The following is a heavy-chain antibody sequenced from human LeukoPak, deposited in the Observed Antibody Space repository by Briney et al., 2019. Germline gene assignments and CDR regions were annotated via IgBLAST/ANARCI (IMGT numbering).Heavy chain of an antibody. D-gene: IGHD5-18*01. CDR1: GGSISSSNW. Sequence: SETLSLTCAVSGGSISSSNWWSWVRQPPGKGLEWIGEIYHSGSTNYNPSLKSRVTISVDTSKNQFSLKLSSVTAADTAVYYCARGKFGGYSYGQSHFDYWGQGTLVTVSS. CDR3: ARGKFGGYSYGQSHFDY. J-gene: IGHJ4*02. V-gene: IGHV4-4*02. CDR2: IYHSGST.